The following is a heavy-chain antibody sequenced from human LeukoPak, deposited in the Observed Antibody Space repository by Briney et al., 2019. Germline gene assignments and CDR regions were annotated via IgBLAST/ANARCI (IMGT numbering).Heavy chain of an antibody. CDR3: ARDQYLYCSSTSCYIEDYSSSWPDAFDI. D-gene: IGHD2-2*02. Sequence: PSETLSLTCTVSGGSISSSSYYWGWIRQPPGKGLEWIGSIYYSGSTYYNPSLNSLVTISVDTSKNQFSLKLSSVTAADTAVYYCARDQYLYCSSTSCYIEDYSSSWPDAFDIWGQGTMVTVSS. J-gene: IGHJ3*02. CDR1: GGSISSSSYY. V-gene: IGHV4-39*07. CDR2: IYYSGST.